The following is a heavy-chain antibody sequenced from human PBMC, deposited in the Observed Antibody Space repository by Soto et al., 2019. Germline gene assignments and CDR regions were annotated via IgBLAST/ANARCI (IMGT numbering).Heavy chain of an antibody. CDR2: ISYDGSNK. CDR1: GFTFSSYA. V-gene: IGHV3-30-3*01. D-gene: IGHD6-19*01. J-gene: IGHJ4*01. CDR3: AGDRRAVAGGDFDY. Sequence: QVQLVESGGGVVQPGRSLRLSCAASGFTFSSYAMHWVRQAPGKGLEWVAVISYDGSNKYYADSVKGRFTISRDNSKNTPDLQMNCLRAEDTAVYYCAGDRRAVAGGDFDYWGQGTLVTVSS.